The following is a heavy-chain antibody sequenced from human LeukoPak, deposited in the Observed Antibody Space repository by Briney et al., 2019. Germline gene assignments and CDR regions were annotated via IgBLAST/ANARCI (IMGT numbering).Heavy chain of an antibody. V-gene: IGHV4-59*08. Sequence: SETLSLTCTVSGDSMTYSYWSWIRQPPGNGLEWLGNIYLSVITKSNPSLKSRVTISLDTSKNQLSLRLTSVTAADTAVYYCARRRQVSAYSPYAFDMWGQGTMVTV. CDR2: IYLSVIT. CDR1: GDSMTYSY. J-gene: IGHJ3*02. D-gene: IGHD3-22*01. CDR3: ARRRQVSAYSPYAFDM.